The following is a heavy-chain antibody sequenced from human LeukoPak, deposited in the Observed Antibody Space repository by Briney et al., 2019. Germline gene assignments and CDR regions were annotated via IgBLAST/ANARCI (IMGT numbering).Heavy chain of an antibody. CDR3: ARDRSSENYRHFDY. V-gene: IGHV4-59*01. D-gene: IGHD1-7*01. J-gene: IGHJ4*02. Sequence: SETLFLTCTVSGGSISSYYWSWIRQPPGKGLEWIGYIYYSGSTNYNPSLKSRVTISVDTSKNQFSLKLSSVTAADTAVYYCARDRSSENYRHFDYWGQGTLVTVSS. CDR1: GGSISSYY. CDR2: IYYSGST.